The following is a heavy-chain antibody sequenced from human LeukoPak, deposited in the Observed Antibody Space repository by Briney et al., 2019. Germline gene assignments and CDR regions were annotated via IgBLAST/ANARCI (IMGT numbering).Heavy chain of an antibody. CDR3: ARDLSSRIVGAMLAFDI. V-gene: IGHV4-30-4*01. J-gene: IGHJ3*02. CDR1: GGSISSGDYY. D-gene: IGHD1-26*01. Sequence: SETLSPTCTVSGGSISSGDYYWSWIRQPPGKGLEWIGYIYYSGSTYYNPSLKCRVTISVDTSKNQFSLKLSSVTAADTAVYYCARDLSSRIVGAMLAFDIWGQGTMVTVSS. CDR2: IYYSGST.